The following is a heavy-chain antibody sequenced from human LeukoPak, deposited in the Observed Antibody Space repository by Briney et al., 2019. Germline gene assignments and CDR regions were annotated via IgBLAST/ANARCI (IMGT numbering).Heavy chain of an antibody. CDR3: AKDGRSYSSGWPPFDY. D-gene: IGHD6-19*01. J-gene: IGHJ4*02. V-gene: IGHV3-30*18. CDR1: GFTFSSYA. CDR2: ISYDGSNK. Sequence: GGSLRLSCAASGFTFSSYAMSWVRQAPGKGLEWVAVISYDGSNKYYADSVKGRFTISRDNSKNTLYLQMNSLRAEDTAVYHCAKDGRSYSSGWPPFDYWGQGALVTVSS.